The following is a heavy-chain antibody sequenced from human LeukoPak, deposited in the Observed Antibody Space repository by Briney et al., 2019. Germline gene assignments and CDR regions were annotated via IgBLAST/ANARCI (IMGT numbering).Heavy chain of an antibody. CDR1: GLSFSNYA. V-gene: IGHV3-23*01. CDR2: ISGGGGTT. D-gene: IGHD5-12*01. J-gene: IGHJ4*02. CDR3: SNDRAYGGYDGLDY. Sequence: QPGGSLRLSCAASGLSFSNYAMNWVRQAPGKGLEWVSLISGGGGTTYYADSVRGRFTISRDNSKNMVYLQMNSLRAEDTAVYYCSNDRAYGGYDGLDYWGPGTLVIVSS.